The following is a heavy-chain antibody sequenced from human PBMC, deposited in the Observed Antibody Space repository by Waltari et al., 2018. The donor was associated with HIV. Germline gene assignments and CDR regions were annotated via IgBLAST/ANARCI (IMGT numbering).Heavy chain of an antibody. V-gene: IGHV2-70*01. Sequence: QVTLRESGPALVKPTQTLTLTCTFAGFSLSTTGMCVSWIRQPPGKALEWLALIDWADDKYFSTSLRSRLTISKDTTKNQMALTVTNWDPMDTATYYCARVKYFYVSREYFFDYWGQGILVTVSS. CDR1: GFSLSTTGMC. CDR2: IDWADDK. D-gene: IGHD3-10*02. J-gene: IGHJ4*02. CDR3: ARVKYFYVSREYFFDY.